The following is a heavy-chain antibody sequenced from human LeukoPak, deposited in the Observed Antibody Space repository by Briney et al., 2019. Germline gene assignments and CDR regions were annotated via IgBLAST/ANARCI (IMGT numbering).Heavy chain of an antibody. V-gene: IGHV3-9*01. CDR3: ARVPHYYDSSGPPRY. CDR1: GFTFDDYA. Sequence: GGSLRLSCAASGFTFDDYAMHWVRQAPGKGLEWVSGISWNSGSIGYADSVKGRFTISRDNAKNSLYLQMNSLRAEDTAVYYCARVPHYYDSSGPPRYWGQGTLVTVSS. CDR2: ISWNSGSI. J-gene: IGHJ4*02. D-gene: IGHD3-22*01.